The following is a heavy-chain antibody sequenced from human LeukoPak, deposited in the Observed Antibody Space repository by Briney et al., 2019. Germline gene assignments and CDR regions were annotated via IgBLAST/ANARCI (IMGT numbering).Heavy chain of an antibody. CDR2: ISSSGSTI. CDR1: GFTFSSYE. J-gene: IGHJ5*02. D-gene: IGHD3-10*01. Sequence: GGSLRLSCAASGFTFSSYEMNWVRQAPGRGLEWVSYISSSGSTIYYADSVKGRFTISRDNAKNSLYLQMNSLRAEDTAVYYCARDYYYGSGSYYLDPWGQGTLVTVSS. CDR3: ARDYYYGSGSYYLDP. V-gene: IGHV3-48*03.